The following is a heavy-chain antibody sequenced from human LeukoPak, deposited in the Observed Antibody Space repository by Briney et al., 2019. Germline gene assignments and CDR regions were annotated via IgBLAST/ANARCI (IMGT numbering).Heavy chain of an antibody. J-gene: IGHJ5*02. CDR1: HGSMVDHY. Sequence: SEALSLTCNVSHGSMVDHYWSWIRQSPGKGLELLGYISYSGSTKYNPSLRGRGTMSLDRSKNQFSLNLGSVTAADTAVYYCARGRDFRSNYFGFDPWGQGSLVTVSS. CDR2: ISYSGST. CDR3: ARGRDFRSNYFGFDP. D-gene: IGHD3-3*01. V-gene: IGHV4-59*11.